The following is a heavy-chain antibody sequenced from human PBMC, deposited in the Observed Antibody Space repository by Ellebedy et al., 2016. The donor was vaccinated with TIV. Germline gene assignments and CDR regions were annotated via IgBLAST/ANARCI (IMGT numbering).Heavy chain of an antibody. CDR3: ARAGSYLSEAVFY. CDR1: GFAFSRSS. Sequence: GGSLRLXXAASGFAFSRSSMSWVRQPPGKGLVWVSRMDSGGSTTDYADSVKGRFTISRDNAKNTLYLQMDSLRAEDTAVYYCARAGSYLSEAVFYWGQGTLVTVSS. J-gene: IGHJ4*02. CDR2: MDSGGSTT. D-gene: IGHD3-10*01. V-gene: IGHV3-74*01.